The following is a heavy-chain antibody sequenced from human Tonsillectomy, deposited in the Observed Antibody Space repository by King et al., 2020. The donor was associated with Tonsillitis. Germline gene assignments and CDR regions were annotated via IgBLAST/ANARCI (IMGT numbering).Heavy chain of an antibody. Sequence: VQLVESGGGLVQPGGSLRLSCAASGFTFSSYAMSWVRQAPGKGLEWVSAISGSGSSTYYTDSVKGRFTISRDNPKNTLYLQMHSLRAEDTDIYYCATDTTRTRIAAATDHWGQGTLVTVSS. J-gene: IGHJ4*02. V-gene: IGHV3-23*04. CDR3: ATDTTRTRIAAATDH. CDR2: ISGSGSST. D-gene: IGHD6-25*01. CDR1: GFTFSSYA.